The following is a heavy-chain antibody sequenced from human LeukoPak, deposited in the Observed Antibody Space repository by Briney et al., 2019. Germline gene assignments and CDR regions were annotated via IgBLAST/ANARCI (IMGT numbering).Heavy chain of an antibody. D-gene: IGHD5-24*01. J-gene: IGHJ3*02. V-gene: IGHV1-46*01. CDR1: GYSFTSYN. Sequence: ASVKVSCKTSGYSFTSYNLHWVRQAPGQRREWMGVIKPSGGNTNYAQKFQGRVTMTRDTSTSTVYMELSSLKSEDTAVYYCARVRDGYNDAYDIWGQGTMVTVSS. CDR2: IKPSGGNT. CDR3: ARVRDGYNDAYDI.